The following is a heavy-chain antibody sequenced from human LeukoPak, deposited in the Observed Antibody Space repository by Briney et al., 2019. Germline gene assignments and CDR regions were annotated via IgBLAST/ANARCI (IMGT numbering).Heavy chain of an antibody. CDR2: ISYDGSNK. CDR1: GFTFSSYA. D-gene: IGHD3-22*01. V-gene: IGHV3-30*01. CDR3: ARETYYYDSSGYYPLIY. J-gene: IGHJ4*02. Sequence: GGSLRLSCAASGFTFSSYAMHWVRQAPGKGLEWVAVISYDGSNKYYADSVKGRFTISRDNSKNTLYLQRNSLRAEDTAVYYCARETYYYDSSGYYPLIYWGQGTLVTVSS.